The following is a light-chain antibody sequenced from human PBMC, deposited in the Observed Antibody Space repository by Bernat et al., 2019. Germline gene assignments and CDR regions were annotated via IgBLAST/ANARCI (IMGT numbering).Light chain of an antibody. V-gene: IGLV1-40*01. J-gene: IGLJ3*02. CDR2: GNS. CDR3: QAYDNTLPGWV. Sequence: QSVLTQPPSVSGPPGQRVAISCTGSSPNIGAGHAVHWYQQFPGTAPKLLIYGNSNRPSGVPDRFSGSNSGTSASLAITGLQAEDEADYYCQAYDNTLPGWVFGGGTKLTVL. CDR1: SPNIGAGHA.